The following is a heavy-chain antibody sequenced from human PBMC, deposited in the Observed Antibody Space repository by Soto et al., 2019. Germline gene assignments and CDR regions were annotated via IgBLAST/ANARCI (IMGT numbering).Heavy chain of an antibody. V-gene: IGHV3-74*01. D-gene: IGHD3-22*01. CDR2: INSDGSST. J-gene: IGHJ3*02. CDR3: ARDKEYYYDSSGYMHDAFDI. CDR1: GFTFSSYW. Sequence: GGSLRLSCAASGFTFSSYWMHWVRQAPGKGLVWVSRINSDGSSTSYADSVKGRFTISRDNAKNTLYLQMNSLRAEDTAVYYCARDKEYYYDSSGYMHDAFDIWGQGTMVTVSS.